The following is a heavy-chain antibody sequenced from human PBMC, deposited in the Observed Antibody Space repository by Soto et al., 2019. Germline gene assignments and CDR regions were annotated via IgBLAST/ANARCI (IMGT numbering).Heavy chain of an antibody. CDR2: VSHDGRNT. Sequence: VQLVESGGGVVQPGRSLRLSCAASGFTFSDYAMHWVRQAPGKGLEWVAVVSHDGRNTHYADSVKGRFTISRDSSKNTVSLEMTSLRAGDTAVYYCAKGERQWLVTSDFNYWGQGALVTVSS. J-gene: IGHJ4*02. V-gene: IGHV3-30*18. CDR1: GFTFSDYA. D-gene: IGHD6-19*01. CDR3: AKGERQWLVTSDFNY.